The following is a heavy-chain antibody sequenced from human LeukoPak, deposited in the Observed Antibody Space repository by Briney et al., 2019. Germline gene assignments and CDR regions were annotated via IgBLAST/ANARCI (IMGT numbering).Heavy chain of an antibody. CDR2: ISYEGSNK. J-gene: IGHJ4*02. D-gene: IGHD3-22*01. CDR3: ARDLDYYDSSGHATLDY. Sequence: GGSRRLSCAASGFTFSSYAMHWVRQPPGKGLGWEAVISYEGSNKYYADSVKGRFTISRDNSKNTLYLQMNSLRAEDTAVYYCARDLDYYDSSGHATLDYWGQGTLVTVSS. CDR1: GFTFSSYA. V-gene: IGHV3-30-3*01.